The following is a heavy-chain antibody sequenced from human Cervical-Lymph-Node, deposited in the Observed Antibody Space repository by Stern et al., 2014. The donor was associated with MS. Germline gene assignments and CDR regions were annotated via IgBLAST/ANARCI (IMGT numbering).Heavy chain of an antibody. J-gene: IGHJ4*02. Sequence: QVQLVESGPGLVKPSQTLSLTCTVSGDSISGDTYYWSWIRQYPGKGLEWIGCISYSGSTYYNPSLKGRITISLDTSKNQFSLNLTSVTAADTAVFYCAREVTTWTRFFDFWGQGTLVTVSS. D-gene: IGHD4-17*01. CDR2: ISYSGST. CDR1: GDSISGDTYY. V-gene: IGHV4-31*03. CDR3: AREVTTWTRFFDF.